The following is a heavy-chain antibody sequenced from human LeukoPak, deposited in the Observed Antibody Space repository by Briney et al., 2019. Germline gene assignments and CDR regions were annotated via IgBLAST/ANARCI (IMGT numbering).Heavy chain of an antibody. J-gene: IGHJ4*02. V-gene: IGHV4-34*01. CDR1: GGSFSGYY. D-gene: IGHD6-13*01. CDR3: ARNPGSRLDN. CDR2: INHSGST. Sequence: PSETLSLTCAVYGGSFSGYYWSWIRQPPGKGLEWIGEINHSGSTNYNPSLKSRVTISVDTSKNQFSLKLSSVTAADTAVYYCARNPGSRLDNWGQGTLVTVSS.